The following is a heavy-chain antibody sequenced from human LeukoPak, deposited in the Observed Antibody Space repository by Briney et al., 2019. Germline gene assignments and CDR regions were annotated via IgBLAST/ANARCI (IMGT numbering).Heavy chain of an antibody. D-gene: IGHD3-22*01. CDR3: AREPYYYDSSGYSVDY. Sequence: PGGSLRLSCAASGFTVSSNYMSWVRQAPGKGLEWVSVIYSGGRTYYADSVKGRFTISRDNSKNTLYLQMNSLRAEDTAVYYCAREPYYYDSSGYSVDYWGQGTLVTVSS. CDR2: IYSGGRT. V-gene: IGHV3-53*01. J-gene: IGHJ4*02. CDR1: GFTVSSNY.